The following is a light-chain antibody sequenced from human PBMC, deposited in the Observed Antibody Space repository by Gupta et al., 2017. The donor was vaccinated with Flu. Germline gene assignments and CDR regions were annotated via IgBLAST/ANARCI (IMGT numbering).Light chain of an antibody. CDR1: SSDVGGYNY. J-gene: IGLJ2*01. CDR2: DVS. V-gene: IGLV2-11*01. CDR3: CSYAGSYTYI. Sequence: SVTISCTGTSSDVGGYNYVSWYQQHPGKAPKLRMFDVSKRPAGVPDRFSGSKAGNTASLTISGLQAEDEADYYCCSYAGSYTYIFVGGTKLTVL.